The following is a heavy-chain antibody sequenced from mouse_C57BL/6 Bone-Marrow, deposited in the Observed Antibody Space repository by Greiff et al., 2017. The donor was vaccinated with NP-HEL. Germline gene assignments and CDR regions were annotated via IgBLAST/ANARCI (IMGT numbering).Heavy chain of an antibody. Sequence: QVQLQQSGPELVKPGASVKISCKASGYAFSSSWMNWVKQRPGKGLEWIGRIYPGDGDTNYNGKFKGKATLTADKSSSTAYMQLSSLTSEDSAVYFCARSDYYYGSSPDYWGQGTTLTVSS. V-gene: IGHV1-82*01. J-gene: IGHJ2*01. CDR2: IYPGDGDT. D-gene: IGHD1-1*01. CDR1: GYAFSSSW. CDR3: ARSDYYYGSSPDY.